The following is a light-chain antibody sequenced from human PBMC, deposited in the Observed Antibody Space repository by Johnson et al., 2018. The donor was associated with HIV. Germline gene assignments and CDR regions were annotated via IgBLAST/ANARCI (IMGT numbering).Light chain of an antibody. CDR3: GTWDTSLGAQYV. V-gene: IGLV1-51*02. Sequence: QAVLTQPPSVSAAPGQKVTISCSGSSSNIGNNYVSWYQQLPGTAPKLLIYENNKRPSGISDRFSDSQSGTSATLAITGLQTGDEADYYCGTWDTSLGAQYVFGTGTEVTVL. CDR1: SSNIGNNY. J-gene: IGLJ1*01. CDR2: ENN.